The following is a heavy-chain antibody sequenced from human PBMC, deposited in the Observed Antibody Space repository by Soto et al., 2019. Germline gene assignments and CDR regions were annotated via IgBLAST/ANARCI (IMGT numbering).Heavy chain of an antibody. Sequence: QVQLQESGPGLVKPSGTLSLTCAVSGGSISGIDWWSWVRQPPGKGLEWIGETSHDGITNYSASLKSRVTISVDKSENQFSLKLSSVTAADTAVYFCARSSSNKRGLDYWGQGTLVTISS. CDR2: TSHDGIT. V-gene: IGHV4-4*02. J-gene: IGHJ4*02. CDR3: ARSSSNKRGLDY. D-gene: IGHD6-13*01. CDR1: GGSISGIDW.